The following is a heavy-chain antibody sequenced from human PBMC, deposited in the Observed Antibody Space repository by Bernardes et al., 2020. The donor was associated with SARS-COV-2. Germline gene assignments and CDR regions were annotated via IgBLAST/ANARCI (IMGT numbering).Heavy chain of an antibody. D-gene: IGHD2-21*02. Sequence: GGSLRLSCAASGFTVSNNYMSWVRQAPGKGLEWVSVIYTDDSTHYTDSVKGRFTISRDNSKNTLYLQMNSLRAEDTAVYYCARVPIQAYCGSDCPFYFNYWSQGTLVTVSP. CDR2: IYTDDST. CDR3: ARVPIQAYCGSDCPFYFNY. V-gene: IGHV3-53*01. J-gene: IGHJ4*02. CDR1: GFTVSNNY.